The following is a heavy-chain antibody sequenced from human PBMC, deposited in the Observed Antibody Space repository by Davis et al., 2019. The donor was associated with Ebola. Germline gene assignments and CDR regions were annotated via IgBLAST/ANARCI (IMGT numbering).Heavy chain of an antibody. D-gene: IGHD2-2*01. J-gene: IGHJ5*02. CDR3: ARHLGYCISTSCYPSFDP. CDR2: IYYSWTT. Sequence: SQTLSLTCTVSGRSISSYYWSWIRQPPGKGLEWIASIYYSWTTNYNPSLKSRVTISVGTSQNQFSLKLNSVTAADTAMYYCARHLGYCISTSCYPSFDPWGQGTLVTVSS. CDR1: GRSISSYY. V-gene: IGHV4-59*08.